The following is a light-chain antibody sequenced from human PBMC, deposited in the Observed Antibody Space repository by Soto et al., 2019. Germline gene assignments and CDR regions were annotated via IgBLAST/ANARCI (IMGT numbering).Light chain of an antibody. J-gene: IGLJ1*01. Sequence: QAVVTQEPSLTVSPGGTVTLTCGSSTGAVTSGHYPYWFQQKPGQAPRTLIYDTSNKHSWTPARFSGSLLGGKAALTLSGAQPEDEVEYYCLLSYSGARGVFGTGTKLTVL. CDR2: DTS. CDR3: LLSYSGARGV. CDR1: TGAVTSGHY. V-gene: IGLV7-46*01.